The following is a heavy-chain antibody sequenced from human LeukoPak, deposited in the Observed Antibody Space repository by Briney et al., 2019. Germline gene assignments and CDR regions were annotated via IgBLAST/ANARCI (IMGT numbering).Heavy chain of an antibody. V-gene: IGHV4-61*01. D-gene: IGHD3-10*01. CDR3: ARQLVFDY. CDR1: GGSISSGSYY. CDR2: IYYSGST. Sequence: PSETLSLTCTVSGGSISSGSYYWSWIRQPPGKGLEWIGYIYYSGSTNYNPSLKSRVTISVDTSKNQFSLKLSSVTAADTAVYYCARQLVFDYWGQGTLVTVSS. J-gene: IGHJ4*02.